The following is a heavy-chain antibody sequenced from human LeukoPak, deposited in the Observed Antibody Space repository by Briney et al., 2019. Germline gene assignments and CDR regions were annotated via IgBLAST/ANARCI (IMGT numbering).Heavy chain of an antibody. V-gene: IGHV4-61*08. J-gene: IGHJ6*02. CDR3: ARDPLRLGELSLGMDV. D-gene: IGHD3-16*02. CDR1: GGSISRGAYY. Sequence: SETLSLTCTVSGGSISRGAYYWSWIRQHPGKGLEWIGYIHYSGSTYYNPSLKSRVTISVDTSKNQFSLKLSSVTAADTAVYYCARDPLRLGELSLGMDVWGQGTTVTVSS. CDR2: IHYSGST.